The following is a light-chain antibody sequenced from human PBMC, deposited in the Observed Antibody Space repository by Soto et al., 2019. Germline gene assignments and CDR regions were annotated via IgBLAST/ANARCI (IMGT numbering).Light chain of an antibody. CDR1: QSVSSSY. J-gene: IGKJ2*01. CDR3: QQYGSSPYT. CDR2: GAS. V-gene: IGKV3-20*01. Sequence: EIVLTQSPGTLSLSPGERATLSCMASQSVSSSYLAWYQQKPGQAPRLLIYGASSRATGIPDRFSGSGSGTGFTLTISSLEPEDFALYYCQQYGSSPYTFGQGTKLEIK.